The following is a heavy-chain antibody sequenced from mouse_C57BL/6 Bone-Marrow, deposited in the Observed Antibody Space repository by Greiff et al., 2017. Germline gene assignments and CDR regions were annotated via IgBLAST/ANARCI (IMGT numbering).Heavy chain of an antibody. CDR3: ARWRGYYGYWYFDV. CDR1: GSTFTGYW. V-gene: IGHV1-9*01. D-gene: IGHD1-1*01. J-gene: IGHJ1*03. CDR2: ILPGSGST. Sequence: QFQLQPSGAELMKPGASVTLSCQAPGSTFTGYWIEWVKQRPGHGLEWIGEILPGSGSTNYNEKFKGKATFTADTSSNTAYMQLSSLTTEDSAIYYCARWRGYYGYWYFDVWGTGTTVTVSS.